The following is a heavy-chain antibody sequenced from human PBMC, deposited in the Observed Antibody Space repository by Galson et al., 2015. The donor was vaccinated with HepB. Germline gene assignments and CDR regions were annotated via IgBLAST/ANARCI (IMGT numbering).Heavy chain of an antibody. CDR3: ARLTVGGSSWSRGYYYYGMDV. Sequence: SVKVSCKASGYTFTSYYLHWVRQAPGQGLEWMGIINPSGGTTSYAQKFQGRVIMTRDTSTSTVYMELSSLRSEDTAVYYCARLTVGGSSWSRGYYYYGMDVWGQGTTVTVSS. V-gene: IGHV1-46*03. CDR1: GYTFTSYY. D-gene: IGHD6-13*01. CDR2: INPSGGTT. J-gene: IGHJ6*02.